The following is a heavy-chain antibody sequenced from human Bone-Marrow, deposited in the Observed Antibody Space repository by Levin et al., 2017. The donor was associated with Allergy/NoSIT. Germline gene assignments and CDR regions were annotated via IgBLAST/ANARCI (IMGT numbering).Heavy chain of an antibody. J-gene: IGHJ4*02. CDR1: GGSFSGGGYY. V-gene: IGHV4-39*07. CDR3: ARDLGHTGFLDF. CDR2: ISYSGIT. D-gene: IGHD5-18*01. Sequence: PSETLSLTCTVSGGSFSGGGYYWAWIRQSPGKGLEWIAAISYSGITYYSPSLQSRVTISVDTSKNQFSLKLYSMTAADTAVYYCARDLGHTGFLDFWGQGTLVTVSS.